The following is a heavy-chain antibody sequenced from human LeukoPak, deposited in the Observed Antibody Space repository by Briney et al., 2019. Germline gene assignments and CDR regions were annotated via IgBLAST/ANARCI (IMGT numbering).Heavy chain of an antibody. V-gene: IGHV3-30*18. CDR2: ISYDGNKK. CDR3: AKDRHDYGDGWFDP. Sequence: PGRSLRLSCAASGFIFSTYGMHWVRQAPGKGLEWVAVISYDGNKKYYADSVKGRFTISRDSSKNTLYLQMNSLRAEDTAVYYCAKDRHDYGDGWFDPWGPGTLVTVSS. CDR1: GFIFSTYG. D-gene: IGHD4-17*01. J-gene: IGHJ5*02.